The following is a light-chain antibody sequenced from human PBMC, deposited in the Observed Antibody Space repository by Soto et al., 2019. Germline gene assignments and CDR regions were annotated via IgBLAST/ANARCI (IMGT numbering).Light chain of an antibody. CDR3: RQSYSSPRT. CDR1: QSISSY. Sequence: DIQMTQSPSSLSASVGDRVTITCRASQSISSYLNWYQQKPGKAPKLLIYAASSLQSGVPSRFSGSGSGTDFTLTISSLQPVYFATYYCRQSYSSPRTFGQGTKVDIK. CDR2: AAS. J-gene: IGKJ1*01. V-gene: IGKV1-39*01.